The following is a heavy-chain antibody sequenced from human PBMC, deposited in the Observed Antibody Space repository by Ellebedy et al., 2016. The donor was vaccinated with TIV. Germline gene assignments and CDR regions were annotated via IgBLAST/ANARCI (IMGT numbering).Heavy chain of an antibody. CDR3: ARDLTGRSDF. D-gene: IGHD7-27*01. J-gene: IGHJ4*02. CDR2: ITSDGSST. CDR1: GFTFSGYA. Sequence: GESLKISCAASGFTFSGYAMHWVRQAPGKGLVWVSRITSDGSSTTYADSVRGRFTISRDNAKNTLYLQMNSLRAEDSAVYYCARDLTGRSDFWGQGALVTVSS. V-gene: IGHV3-74*01.